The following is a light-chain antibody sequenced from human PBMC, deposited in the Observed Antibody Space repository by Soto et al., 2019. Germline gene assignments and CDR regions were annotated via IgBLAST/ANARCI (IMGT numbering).Light chain of an antibody. J-gene: IGKJ3*01. CDR1: QSVSSN. CDR3: QQYNNWPLFT. CDR2: GAS. Sequence: EIVMTQSPATLSVSPGERATLSCRASQSVSSNLAWYQQKPGQAPRLLIYGASTRATGIPARFSGSGSGTESPLTISSLQSEDFAVYYCQQYNNWPLFTFVPGTKVDIK. V-gene: IGKV3-15*01.